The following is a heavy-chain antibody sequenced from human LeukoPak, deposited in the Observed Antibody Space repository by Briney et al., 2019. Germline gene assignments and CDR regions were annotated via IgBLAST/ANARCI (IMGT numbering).Heavy chain of an antibody. CDR2: IYHSGST. CDR1: GYSFSSGYY. V-gene: IGHV4-38-2*02. CDR3: ARVWYSSGWIDY. J-gene: IGHJ4*02. Sequence: PSETLSLTCTVSGYSFSSGYYWGWIRQPPGKGVEWLESIYHSGSTYYSGNTYYNPSLKSRVIISVDTSKNQFSLKLSSVTAADTAVYFCARVWYSSGWIDYWGQGTLVTVSS. D-gene: IGHD6-19*01.